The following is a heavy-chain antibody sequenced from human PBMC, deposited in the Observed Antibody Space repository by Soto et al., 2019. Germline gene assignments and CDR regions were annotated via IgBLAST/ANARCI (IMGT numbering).Heavy chain of an antibody. V-gene: IGHV4-30-2*01. CDR2: IYHSGST. D-gene: IGHD6-6*01. J-gene: IGHJ6*02. Sequence: PSETLSLTCAVSGGSISSGGYSWSWIRQPPGKGLEWIGYIYHSGSTYYNPSVKSRVTISVDRSKNQFSLKLSSVTAADTAVYYCARGERGYSSSSHYYYYGMDVWGQGTTVTVSS. CDR1: GGSISSGGYS. CDR3: ARGERGYSSSSHYYYYGMDV.